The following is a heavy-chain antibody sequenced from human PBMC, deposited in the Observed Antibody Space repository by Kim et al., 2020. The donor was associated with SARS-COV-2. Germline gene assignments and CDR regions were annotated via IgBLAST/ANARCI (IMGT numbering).Heavy chain of an antibody. J-gene: IGHJ4*02. CDR2: ISSSSSYI. D-gene: IGHD5-12*01. CDR1: GFTFSSYS. CDR3: ARDLGAINSGYDSD. V-gene: IGHV3-21*01. Sequence: GGSLRLSCAASGFTFSSYSMNWVRQAPGKGLGWVSSISSSSSYIYYADSVKGRFTVSRDNANNSLYLQMNSLRAEDTAVYYCARDLGAINSGYDSDWGQGTLVTVYS.